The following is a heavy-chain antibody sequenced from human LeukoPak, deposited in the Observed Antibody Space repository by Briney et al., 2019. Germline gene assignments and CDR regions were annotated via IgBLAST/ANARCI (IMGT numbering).Heavy chain of an antibody. D-gene: IGHD2-2*01. V-gene: IGHV4-59*01. CDR3: ASWFGCSSTSCYPSYYYMDV. CDR1: GGSISSYY. CDR2: IYYSGST. Sequence: SETLSLTCTVSGGSISSYYWSWTRQPPGKGLEWIGYIYYSGSTNYNPSLKSRVTISVATSKNQFSLQLSSVTAADTAVYYCASWFGCSSTSCYPSYYYMDVWGKGTTVTVSS. J-gene: IGHJ6*03.